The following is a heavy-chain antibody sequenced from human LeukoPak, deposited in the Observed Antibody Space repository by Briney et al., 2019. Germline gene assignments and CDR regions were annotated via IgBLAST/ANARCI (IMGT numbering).Heavy chain of an antibody. CDR3: AREGHGSGSYEEVWFDP. D-gene: IGHD3-10*01. CDR1: GYSISSGYY. V-gene: IGHV4-38-2*02. CDR2: IYHSGST. Sequence: SETLSLTCTVSGYSISSGYYWGWIRQPPGKGLEWIGSIYHSGSTYYNPSLKSRVTISVDTSKNQFSLKLSSVTAADTAVYYCAREGHGSGSYEEVWFDPWGQGTLVTVSS. J-gene: IGHJ5*02.